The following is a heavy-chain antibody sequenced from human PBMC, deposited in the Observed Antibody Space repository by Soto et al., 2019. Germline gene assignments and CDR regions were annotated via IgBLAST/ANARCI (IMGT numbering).Heavy chain of an antibody. J-gene: IGHJ2*01. Sequence: SETLSLTCAVYVGSFSGYYWSLIRQPPGKGLECIWEINHSGSTNYNPSLKSRVTISVDTSKNQFSLKLSSVTAADTAVYYCERRTRQQPNWYFDIWGSGTMVTVSS. CDR1: VGSFSGYY. CDR2: INHSGST. V-gene: IGHV4-34*01. D-gene: IGHD6-13*01. CDR3: ERRTRQQPNWYFDI.